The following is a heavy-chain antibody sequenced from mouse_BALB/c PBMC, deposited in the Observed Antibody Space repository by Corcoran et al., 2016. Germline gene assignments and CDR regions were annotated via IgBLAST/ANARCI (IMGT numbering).Heavy chain of an antibody. D-gene: IGHD3-1*01. CDR1: GYTFTNYG. J-gene: IGHJ2*01. Sequence: QIQLVQSGPELKKPGETVKISCKASGYTFTNYGMNWVKQAPGKGLKWMGWINTYTGETTYADDFKGRFAFSLETSASTAYLQINNLKNEDMATYFCARGSSCYDYWGQGTTLTVSS. CDR3: ARGSSCYDY. V-gene: IGHV9-1*02. CDR2: INTYTGET.